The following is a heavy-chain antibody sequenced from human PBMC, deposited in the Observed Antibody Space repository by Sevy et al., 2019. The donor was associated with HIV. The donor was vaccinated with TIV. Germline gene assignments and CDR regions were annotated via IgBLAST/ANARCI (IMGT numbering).Heavy chain of an antibody. D-gene: IGHD5-18*01. V-gene: IGHV3-7*01. Sequence: GGSLRLSCAASGFTFSVYWMTWVRQAPGKGLEWVATMKEDGSDKDYVDSVKGRFTISRDNAKNSLYLQMNSRRAEDTAVYYCVRGGVGGYSYSLDQWGLGTLVTVSS. CDR3: VRGGVGGYSYSLDQ. CDR1: GFTFSVYW. J-gene: IGHJ4*02. CDR2: MKEDGSDK.